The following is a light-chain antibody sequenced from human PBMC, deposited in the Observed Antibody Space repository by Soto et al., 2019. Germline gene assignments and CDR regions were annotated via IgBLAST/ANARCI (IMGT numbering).Light chain of an antibody. CDR2: GAS. CDR1: QTLGNK. J-gene: IGKJ3*01. Sequence: EIVMTQSPATLSVSPGERATLSCRASQTLGNKLAWYQQKPGQAPRLLIYGASTRATGIPARFSGSGSGTEFTLTINSLQSEDFAIYYCQQHNAWPLTFGPGTTMDLK. V-gene: IGKV3D-15*01. CDR3: QQHNAWPLT.